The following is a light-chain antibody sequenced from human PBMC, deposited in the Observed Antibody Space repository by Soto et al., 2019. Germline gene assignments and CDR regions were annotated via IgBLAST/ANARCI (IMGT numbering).Light chain of an antibody. CDR3: SSYTSSSTLVV. J-gene: IGLJ2*01. Sequence: VLTQPASVSGSPGQSITISCTGTSSDVGGYNYVSWYQQHPGKAPKLMIYDVSNRPSGVSNRFSGSKSGNTASLTISGLQAEDEADYYCSSYTSSSTLVVFGGGTQLTVL. V-gene: IGLV2-14*01. CDR1: SSDVGGYNY. CDR2: DVS.